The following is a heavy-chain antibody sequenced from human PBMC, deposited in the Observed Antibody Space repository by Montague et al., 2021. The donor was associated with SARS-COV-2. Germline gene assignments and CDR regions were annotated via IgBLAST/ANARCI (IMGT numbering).Heavy chain of an antibody. D-gene: IGHD3-16*01. V-gene: IGHV4-59*13. CDR3: ARSVVGGPCRHARWFDP. CDR1: GDSMGSSY. Sequence: SETLSLTCTVSGDSMGSSYWNWIRQPPGKGLEYIGYTYYSGVANYNPSLRSRVTISLDTSKDQFSLNLRSVTAADTAVYYCARSVVGGPCRHARWFDPWGQGTLVTVFS. CDR2: TYYSGVA. J-gene: IGHJ5*02.